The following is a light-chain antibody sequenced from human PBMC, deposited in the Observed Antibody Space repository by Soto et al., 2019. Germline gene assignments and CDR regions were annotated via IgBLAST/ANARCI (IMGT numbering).Light chain of an antibody. V-gene: IGLV2-14*01. CDR2: DVN. J-gene: IGLJ1*01. CDR3: FSKISGFVYG. Sequence: QSALAQHASVSGSFGQSITISCSGPNTDLGVYGYVSWYQHQPGKAPKLLIYDVNNRPSGISDRFSGSKSGDTASLTISGLQAEDEADYFCFSKISGFVYGFGTGTKVTVL. CDR1: NTDLGVYGY.